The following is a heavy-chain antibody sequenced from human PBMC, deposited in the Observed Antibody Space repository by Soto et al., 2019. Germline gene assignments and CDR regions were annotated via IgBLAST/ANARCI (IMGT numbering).Heavy chain of an antibody. CDR3: ATVPFRYFASGSEYFQY. V-gene: IGHV3-23*01. CDR1: VFTFTRHA. CDR2: ITATEGLT. D-gene: IGHD3-10*01. Sequence: LRXSFAASVFTFTRHAMAWVRQSPGKGLQWVATITATEGLTYYADSVKGRFTISRDNSRNTLSLQIDRLRAEDTALYYCATVPFRYFASGSEYFQYWGQGTLVTVSS. J-gene: IGHJ1*01.